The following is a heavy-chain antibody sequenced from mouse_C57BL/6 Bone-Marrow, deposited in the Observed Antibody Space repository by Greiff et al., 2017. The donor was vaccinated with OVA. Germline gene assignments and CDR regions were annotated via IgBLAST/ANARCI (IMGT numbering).Heavy chain of an antibody. J-gene: IGHJ1*03. Sequence: QVQLQQSGTDLVKPGASVKLSCKASGYTFTSYWMRWVKQRPGQGLEWIGNINPSNGGTNYNEKFKSKATLTVDKSSSTAYMQLSSLTSEDSAVYYCARRGNPWYFDVWGTGTTVTVSS. CDR2: INPSNGGT. V-gene: IGHV1-53*01. CDR3: ARRGNPWYFDV. CDR1: GYTFTSYW. D-gene: IGHD2-1*01.